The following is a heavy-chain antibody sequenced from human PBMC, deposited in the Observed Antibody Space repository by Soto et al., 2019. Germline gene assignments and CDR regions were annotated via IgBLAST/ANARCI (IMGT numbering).Heavy chain of an antibody. CDR2: IKSDGSST. D-gene: IGHD5-12*01. J-gene: IGHJ4*02. CDR1: GFTFSSYW. V-gene: IGHV3-74*01. CDR3: ARDRGEYYFDF. Sequence: GGSLRLSCAASGFTFSSYWMHWVRQAPGKGMVWVSRIKSDGSSTDYADSVKGRFTISRDNAKNTLYLQMNSLRAEDTAMYYCARDRGEYYFDFWGQGTLVTVX.